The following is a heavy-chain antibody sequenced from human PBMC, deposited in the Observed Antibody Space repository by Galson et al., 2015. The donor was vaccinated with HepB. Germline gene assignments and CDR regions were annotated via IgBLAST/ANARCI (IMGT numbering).Heavy chain of an antibody. CDR1: RFTFSSYS. J-gene: IGHJ6*03. CDR2: ISSSSSTI. D-gene: IGHD3-3*01. CDR3: ARQGDYDFWSGYISAYYYYYMDV. Sequence: SLRLSCAASRFTFSSYSMNWVRQAPGKGLEWVSYISSSSSTIYYADSVKGRFTISRDNAKNSLYLQMNSLRAEDTAVYYCARQGDYDFWSGYISAYYYYYMDVWGKGTTVTVSS. V-gene: IGHV3-48*01.